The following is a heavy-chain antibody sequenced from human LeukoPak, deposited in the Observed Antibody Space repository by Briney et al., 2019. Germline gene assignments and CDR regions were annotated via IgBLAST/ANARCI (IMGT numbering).Heavy chain of an antibody. CDR2: INPNSGGT. CDR1: GYTFTGYY. CDR3: ARDSGIVVVPAVDAFDI. Sequence: GASVKVSCKASGYTFTGYYMHWVRQAPGQGLEWMGWINPNSGGTNYAQKFQGRVTMTRDTSISTAYMEPSRLRSDDTAVYYCARDSGIVVVPAVDAFDIWGQGTMVTVSS. J-gene: IGHJ3*02. D-gene: IGHD2-2*01. V-gene: IGHV1-2*02.